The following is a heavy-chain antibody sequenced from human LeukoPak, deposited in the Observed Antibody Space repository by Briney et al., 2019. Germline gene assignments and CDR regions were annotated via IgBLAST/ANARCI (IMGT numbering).Heavy chain of an antibody. CDR2: IYYSGST. CDR3: ARERAYCSSTSCYEDAFDI. CDR1: GGSITNGDCY. D-gene: IGHD2-2*01. V-gene: IGHV4-30-4*01. Sequence: SETLSLTCTVSGGSITNGDCYWGWIRQPPGKGLEWIVYIYYSGSTYYNPSLKSRATISVDTSKNRFSLKLSSVTAADTAVNYCARERAYCSSTSCYEDAFDIWGQGTMVTVSS. J-gene: IGHJ3*02.